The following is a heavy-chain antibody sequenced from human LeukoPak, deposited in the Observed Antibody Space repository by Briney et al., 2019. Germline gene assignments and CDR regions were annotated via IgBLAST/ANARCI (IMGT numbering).Heavy chain of an antibody. Sequence: GGSLRLSCAASGFTFSSYSMNWVRQAPGKGLEWVSYISSSSSTIYYADSVKGRFNISRDNAKNSLYLQMNSLSAEDTAVYYCAIDSVVRGVIRILDYWGQGTLVTVSS. J-gene: IGHJ4*02. D-gene: IGHD3-10*01. CDR3: AIDSVVRGVIRILDY. V-gene: IGHV3-48*04. CDR1: GFTFSSYS. CDR2: ISSSSSTI.